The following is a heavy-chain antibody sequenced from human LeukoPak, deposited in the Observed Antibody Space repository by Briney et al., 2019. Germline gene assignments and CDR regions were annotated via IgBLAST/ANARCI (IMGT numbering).Heavy chain of an antibody. D-gene: IGHD6-19*01. V-gene: IGHV1-24*01. J-gene: IGHJ5*02. Sequence: ASVKVSCKVSGHTLTELSMHWVRQAPGKGLEWMGGFDPEDGETIYAQKFQGRVTMTEDTSTDTAYMELSSLRSEDTAVYYCARAVPGQWLVSNFNWFDPWGQGTLVTVSS. CDR2: FDPEDGET. CDR1: GHTLTELS. CDR3: ARAVPGQWLVSNFNWFDP.